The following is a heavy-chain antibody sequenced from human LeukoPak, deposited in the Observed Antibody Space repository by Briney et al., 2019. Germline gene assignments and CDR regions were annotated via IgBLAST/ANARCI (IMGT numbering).Heavy chain of an antibody. J-gene: IGHJ4*02. CDR1: GFTFSSYS. Sequence: TGGSLRLSCAASGFTFSSYSMNWVRQAPGKGLEWVSSISSSSSYIYYADSVKGRFTISRDNAKNSLYLQMNSLRAEDTAVYYCARRGYYDSSGYPFDYWGQGTLVTVSS. D-gene: IGHD3-22*01. V-gene: IGHV3-21*01. CDR3: ARRGYYDSSGYPFDY. CDR2: ISSSSSYI.